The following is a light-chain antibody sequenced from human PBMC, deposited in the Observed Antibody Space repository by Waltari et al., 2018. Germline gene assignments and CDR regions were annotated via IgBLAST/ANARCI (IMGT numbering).Light chain of an antibody. Sequence: DIVMTQTPLSLPVTPGEPASISCRSSQSLLNSNGNTYMYWYLQKPGQPPRLLIYRVSNRFSGVPDRFSGSGSDTDFTLKISRVEAEDVGIYYCMQAFENPWTFGQGTKVEIK. CDR3: MQAFENPWT. V-gene: IGKV2D-29*01. J-gene: IGKJ1*01. CDR2: RVS. CDR1: QSLLNSNGNTY.